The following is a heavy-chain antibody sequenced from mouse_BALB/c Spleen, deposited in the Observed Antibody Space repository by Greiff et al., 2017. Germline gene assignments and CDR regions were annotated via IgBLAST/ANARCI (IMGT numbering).Heavy chain of an antibody. CDR1: GFAFSSYD. CDR2: ISSGGGST. V-gene: IGHV5-12-1*01. D-gene: IGHD1-1*01. J-gene: IGHJ4*01. CDR3: ARHDYGRDYYAMDY. Sequence: EVMLVESGGGLVKPGGSLKLSCAASGFAFSSYDMSWVRQTPEKRLEWVAYISSGGGSTYYPDTVKGRFTISRDNAKNTLYLQMSSLKSEDTAMYYCARHDYGRDYYAMDYWGQGTSVTVSA.